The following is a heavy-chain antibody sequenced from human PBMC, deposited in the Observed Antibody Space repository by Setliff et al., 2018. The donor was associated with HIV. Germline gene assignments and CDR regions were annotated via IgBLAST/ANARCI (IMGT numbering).Heavy chain of an antibody. CDR3: ARAEYTQLAYCGGDCYFDDAFDI. D-gene: IGHD2-21*02. V-gene: IGHV1-2*02. CDR2: INPNSGGT. J-gene: IGHJ3*02. CDR1: GYTFTGYY. Sequence: ASVKVSCKASGYTFTGYYMHWVRQAPGQGLEWMGWINPNSGGTNYAQKFQGRVTMTRDTSISTAYMGLSRLRSDDTAVYYCARAEYTQLAYCGGDCYFDDAFDIWGQGTMVTVSS.